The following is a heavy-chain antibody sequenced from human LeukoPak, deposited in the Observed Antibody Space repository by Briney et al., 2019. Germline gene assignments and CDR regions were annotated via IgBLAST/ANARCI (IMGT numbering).Heavy chain of an antibody. CDR3: ARGRHQLVFPDAFDI. CDR2: IYHSGST. J-gene: IGHJ3*02. CDR1: GGSISSGGYS. D-gene: IGHD6-13*01. Sequence: SETLSLTCAVSGGSISSGGYSWSWIRQPPGKGLEWIGYIYHSGSTYYNPSLKSRVTISVDRSKNQFSLKLSSVTAADTAVYYCARGRHQLVFPDAFDIWGQGTMVTVSS. V-gene: IGHV4-30-2*01.